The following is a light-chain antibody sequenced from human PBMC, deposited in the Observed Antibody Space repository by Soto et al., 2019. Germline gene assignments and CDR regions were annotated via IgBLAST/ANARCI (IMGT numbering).Light chain of an antibody. CDR2: DAS. CDR1: PSFCTY. V-gene: IGKV3-11*01. Sequence: PGERATLPFRASPSFCTYFAWYQQKPGQAPRLLIYDASNRAAGIPARFSGSGSGTDFTLTISSLEPEDFAVYYCQQRNRWPPIFTFGPGTKVDFK. CDR3: QQRNRWPPIFT. J-gene: IGKJ3*01.